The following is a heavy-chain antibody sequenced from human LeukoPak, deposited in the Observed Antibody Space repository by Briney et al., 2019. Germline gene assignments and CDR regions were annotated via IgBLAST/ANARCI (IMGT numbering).Heavy chain of an antibody. CDR2: MNPNSGNT. V-gene: IGHV1-8*01. Sequence: ASVKVSCKASGYTFTSYDINWVRQATGQGLEWMGWMNPNSGNTGYAQKFQGRVTMTRNSSISTAYMELSSLRSEDTAVYYCARATYYYDSSGGNWFDPWGQGTLVTVSS. J-gene: IGHJ5*02. D-gene: IGHD3-22*01. CDR3: ARATYYYDSSGGNWFDP. CDR1: GYTFTSYD.